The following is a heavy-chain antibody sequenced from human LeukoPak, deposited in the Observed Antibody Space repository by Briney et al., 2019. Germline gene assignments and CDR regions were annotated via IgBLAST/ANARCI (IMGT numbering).Heavy chain of an antibody. V-gene: IGHV1-2*02. CDR2: INPNSGST. CDR1: GYTFTGYY. Sequence: ASVKVSCKASGYTFTGYYMHWVRQAPGQGLEWMGWINPNSGSTNYAQKFQGRVTMTRDTSISTAYMELSRLRSDDTAVYYCARESDSSGCSDYWGQGTLVTVSS. J-gene: IGHJ4*02. CDR3: ARESDSSGCSDY. D-gene: IGHD6-19*01.